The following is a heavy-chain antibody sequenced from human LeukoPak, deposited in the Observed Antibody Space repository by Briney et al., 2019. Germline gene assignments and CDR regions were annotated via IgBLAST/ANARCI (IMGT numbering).Heavy chain of an antibody. J-gene: IGHJ6*03. V-gene: IGHV1-8*01. Sequence: GASVKVSCKASGYTFTSYDINWVRQATGQGLEWMGWMNPNSGNTGYAQKFQGRVTMTRNTSISTAYMELSSLRSEDTAVYYCATRYGYLYYYYYYMDVWGKGTTVTVSS. D-gene: IGHD5-18*01. CDR3: ATRYGYLYYYYYYMDV. CDR1: GYTFTSYD. CDR2: MNPNSGNT.